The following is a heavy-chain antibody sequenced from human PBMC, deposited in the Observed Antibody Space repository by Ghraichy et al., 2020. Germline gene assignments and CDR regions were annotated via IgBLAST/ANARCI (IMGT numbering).Heavy chain of an antibody. CDR2: ISGNGCGT. D-gene: IGHD5-24*01. CDR3: LKCHSTGRV. J-gene: IGHJ1*01. V-gene: IGHV3-64D*09. Sequence: GGSLRLSCSASGFTFSSYALHWVRQAPGKGLEYISAISGNGCGTYYADSVRGRVTISRDNSENTLKLQMSSLRPDDTAVYYCLKCHSTGRVWGQGTLVTVSS. CDR1: GFTFSSYA.